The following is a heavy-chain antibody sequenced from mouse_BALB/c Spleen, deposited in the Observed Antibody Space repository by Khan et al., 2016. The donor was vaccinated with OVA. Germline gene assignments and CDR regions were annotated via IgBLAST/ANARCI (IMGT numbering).Heavy chain of an antibody. V-gene: IGHV9-2-1*01. D-gene: IGHD3-1*01. CDR2: INTETGEP. Sequence: QIQLVQSGPELKKPGETVKISCKASGYTFTDYSMHWVKQAPGKGLKWMGWINTETGEPTYADDFKGRFAFSLETSASTAYLQINNLKNDDTATYVGDRAGRATFAYWGQGTLVTVSA. CDR1: GYTFTDYS. CDR3: DRAGRATFAY. J-gene: IGHJ3*01.